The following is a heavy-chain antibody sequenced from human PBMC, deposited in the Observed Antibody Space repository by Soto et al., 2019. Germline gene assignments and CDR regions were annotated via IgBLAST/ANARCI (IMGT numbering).Heavy chain of an antibody. CDR2: IYWDDDK. CDR3: AHRPQYCRGNNCYYLAFDI. Sequence: QITLKESGPTLVKPKQTLTLTCTFSGFSLTTSGEGVGWIRQPPGKALEWLALIYWDDDKVYSPFLKSRLTHTKDTYKKQMVITMTNMDPVDTGTYYCAHRPQYCRGNNCYYLAFDIWGQGKMVTVSS. CDR1: GFSLTTSGEG. D-gene: IGHD2-15*01. J-gene: IGHJ3*02. V-gene: IGHV2-5*02.